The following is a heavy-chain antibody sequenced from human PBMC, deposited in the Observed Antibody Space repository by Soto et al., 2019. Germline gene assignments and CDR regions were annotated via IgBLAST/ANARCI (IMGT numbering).Heavy chain of an antibody. Sequence: ASVKVSCKVSGYTLTELSMHWVRQAPGKGLEWMGGFDHEDGKTIYAQKFQGRVTMTEVTSTDTAYMELSSLRSEDTAVYYCATSFPPPGYDWNNRGNYWGQGTLVTVSS. V-gene: IGHV1-24*01. CDR2: FDHEDGKT. CDR1: GYTLTELS. J-gene: IGHJ4*02. CDR3: ATSFPPPGYDWNNRGNY. D-gene: IGHD1-20*01.